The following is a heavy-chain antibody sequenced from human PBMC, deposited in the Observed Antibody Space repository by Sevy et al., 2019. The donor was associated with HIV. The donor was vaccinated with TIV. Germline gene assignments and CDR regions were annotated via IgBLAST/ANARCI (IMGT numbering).Heavy chain of an antibody. CDR3: ARRYFDV. CDR1: GFTFHTFW. CDR2: IRQDGNEI. Sequence: GGSLRLSCAASGFTFHTFWMQWVRQAPGKGLEWVANIRQDGNEIYYADSVKGRFTISRDNSMQSLFLDMNNLRVEESGIYYCARRYFDVWGQGTLVTVSS. J-gene: IGHJ4*02. V-gene: IGHV3-7*01.